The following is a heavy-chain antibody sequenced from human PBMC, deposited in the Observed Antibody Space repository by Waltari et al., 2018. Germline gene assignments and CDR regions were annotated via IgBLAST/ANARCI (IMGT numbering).Heavy chain of an antibody. CDR1: GFSFGSYW. Sequence: EVQLVESGGDLVQPGGSLRLSCTASGFSFGSYWMSWVRQAPGKGPEWVANIKEDGSAKYYVDSVKGRFTISRDNAKNSLYLQMNNLRVEDTALYYCVGTPHWYYFDYWGPGTLVTVSS. J-gene: IGHJ4*02. CDR2: IKEDGSAK. D-gene: IGHD2-8*02. V-gene: IGHV3-7*01. CDR3: VGTPHWYYFDY.